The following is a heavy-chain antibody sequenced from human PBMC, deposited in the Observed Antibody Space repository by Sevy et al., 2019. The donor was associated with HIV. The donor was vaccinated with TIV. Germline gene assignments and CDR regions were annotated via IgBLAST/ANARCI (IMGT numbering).Heavy chain of an antibody. CDR1: GFTFSVYW. D-gene: IGHD5-18*01. Sequence: GGSLRLSCAASGFTFSVYWMTWVRQAPGKGLEWVATMKEDGSDKDYVDSVKGRFTISRDNAKNSLYLQMNSLRAEDTAVYYCVREGVGGYSYSLEQWGLGTLVTVSS. J-gene: IGHJ4*02. V-gene: IGHV3-7*01. CDR2: MKEDGSDK. CDR3: VREGVGGYSYSLEQ.